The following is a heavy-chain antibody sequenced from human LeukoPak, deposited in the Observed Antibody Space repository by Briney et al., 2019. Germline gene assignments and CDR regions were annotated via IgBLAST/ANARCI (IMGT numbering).Heavy chain of an antibody. Sequence: TGGSLRLSCAVSGFSFSSYWMSWVRQAPGKGLEWVANIKHDGSEAYYVDSVRGRFTISRDNPGNVVYLQMDSLRAEDTAVYYCTRVGQSGPTGWFDPWGQGTLVTVSS. V-gene: IGHV3-7*01. CDR1: GFSFSSYW. D-gene: IGHD1-1*01. CDR2: IKHDGSEA. J-gene: IGHJ5*02. CDR3: TRVGQSGPTGWFDP.